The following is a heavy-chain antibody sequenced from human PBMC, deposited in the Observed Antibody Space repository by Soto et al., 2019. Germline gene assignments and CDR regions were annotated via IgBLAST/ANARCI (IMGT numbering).Heavy chain of an antibody. CDR2: MNPNSGNT. D-gene: IGHD2-15*01. CDR3: AVAIWPGNYGMDV. V-gene: IGHV1-8*02. CDR1: GGSFSSFA. Sequence: ASVKVSCKASGGSFSSFAFSWVRQATGQGLEWMGWMNPNSGNTGYAQKFQGRVTMTRNTSISTAYMELSSLRSEDTAVYYCAVAIWPGNYGMDVWGQGTTVTVSS. J-gene: IGHJ6*02.